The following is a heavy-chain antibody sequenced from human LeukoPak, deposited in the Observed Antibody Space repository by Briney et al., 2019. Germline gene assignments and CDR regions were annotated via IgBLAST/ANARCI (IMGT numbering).Heavy chain of an antibody. Sequence: ASVKVSCKASGYTFTSYYMHWVRQAPGQGLEWMGIINPSGGSTSYAQKFQGRVTMTRDTSTSTVYMELSSLRSEDTAVYYCARDREVGTTRKYFDYWGQGTLVTVSS. CDR1: GYTFTSYY. D-gene: IGHD1-26*01. CDR2: INPSGGST. V-gene: IGHV1-46*01. CDR3: ARDREVGTTRKYFDY. J-gene: IGHJ4*02.